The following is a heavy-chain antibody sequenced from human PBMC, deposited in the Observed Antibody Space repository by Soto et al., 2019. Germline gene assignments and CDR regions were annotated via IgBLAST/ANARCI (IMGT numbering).Heavy chain of an antibody. CDR1: GYTFSDYY. V-gene: IGHV3-11*01. CDR2: IDTSSTKI. D-gene: IGHD3-3*01. CDR3: ASHYDLWTGYLSPVDY. J-gene: IGHJ4*02. Sequence: QVQLVESGGDLVKPGGSLRLSCAASGYTFSDYYLSWIRQAPGKGLEWISYIDTSSTKIYYADSVRGRFTISRDNGKNSLFLEMNTLRVEDTAVYFCASHYDLWTGYLSPVDYWGRGTLVTVSS.